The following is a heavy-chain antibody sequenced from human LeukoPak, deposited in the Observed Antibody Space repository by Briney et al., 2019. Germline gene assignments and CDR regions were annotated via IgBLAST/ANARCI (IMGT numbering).Heavy chain of an antibody. Sequence: ASVKVSCKASGGTFSSYAISWVRQAPGQGLEWMGGIIPIFGTANYAQKFQGRVTITTDESTSTAYMELSSLRSEDTAVYCCAGTEVRGSTYGYYFDYWGQGTLVTVSS. CDR3: AGTEVRGSTYGYYFDY. CDR2: IIPIFGTA. J-gene: IGHJ4*02. D-gene: IGHD3-10*01. CDR1: GGTFSSYA. V-gene: IGHV1-69*05.